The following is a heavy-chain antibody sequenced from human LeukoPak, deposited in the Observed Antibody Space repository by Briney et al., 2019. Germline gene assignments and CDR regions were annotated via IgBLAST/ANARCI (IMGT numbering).Heavy chain of an antibody. Sequence: PSETLSLTCAVYGGSFSGYYWSWIRQSPGTGLEWIGEINHSGTTNYNPSLKSRVTISVDTSKKQFFLKLDSVTATDTAMYYCARGLNYGYFDYWGQGILVTVSS. J-gene: IGHJ4*02. CDR2: INHSGTT. CDR1: GGSFSGYY. V-gene: IGHV4-34*01. D-gene: IGHD4-17*01. CDR3: ARGLNYGYFDY.